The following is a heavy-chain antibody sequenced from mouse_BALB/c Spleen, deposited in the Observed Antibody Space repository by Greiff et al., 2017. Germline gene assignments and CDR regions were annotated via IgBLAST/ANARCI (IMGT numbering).Heavy chain of an antibody. D-gene: IGHD1-1*01. J-gene: IGHJ2*01. Sequence: QVQLQQSGAELVKPGASVKLSCKASGYTFTSYYMYWVKQRPGQGLEWIGGINPSNGGTNFNEKFKSKATLTVDKSSSTAYMQLSSLTSEDSAVYYCTTTVGPHYFDYWGQGTTLTVSS. CDR2: INPSNGGT. V-gene: IGHV1S81*02. CDR3: TTTVGPHYFDY. CDR1: GYTFTSYY.